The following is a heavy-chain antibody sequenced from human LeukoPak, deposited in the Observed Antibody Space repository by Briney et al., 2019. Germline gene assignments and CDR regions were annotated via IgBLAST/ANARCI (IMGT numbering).Heavy chain of an antibody. Sequence: GGSLSLSCAASGFTFNYYWMSWVRQTPGKGLEWLANIKPDGSEKYYVDSVRGRSTISRDNAKSSVHLQMNGLRAEDTAIYYCARDGHYFAMDVWGQGTTVTVSS. CDR3: ARDGHYFAMDV. CDR1: GFTFNYYW. V-gene: IGHV3-7*03. J-gene: IGHJ6*02. CDR2: IKPDGSEK.